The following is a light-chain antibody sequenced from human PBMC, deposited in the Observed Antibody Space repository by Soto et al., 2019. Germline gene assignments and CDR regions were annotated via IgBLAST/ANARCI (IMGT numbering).Light chain of an antibody. CDR2: DAS. J-gene: IGKJ1*01. Sequence: EIVLTQSPATLSLSPGERVTLSCRASQSVRNYLAWYQQKPGQAPRLLIYDASNGATGIPARFSGSGSGTDFTLTISSLEPEDFAVYYCQQRYNWPWTFGQGTKVEIK. CDR1: QSVRNY. CDR3: QQRYNWPWT. V-gene: IGKV3-11*01.